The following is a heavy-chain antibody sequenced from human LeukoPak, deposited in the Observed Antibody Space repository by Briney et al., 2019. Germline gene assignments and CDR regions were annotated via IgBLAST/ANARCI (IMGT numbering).Heavy chain of an antibody. CDR2: IYYSGST. CDR3: ARDHEMGATYLDY. Sequence: SETLSLTCTVSGGSISDSSYYWGWIRQPPGKGQEWIGSIYYSGSTYYNPSLKSRVTISVDTSKNQFSLKLSSVTAADTAVYYCARDHEMGATYLDYWGQGTLVTVSS. J-gene: IGHJ4*02. CDR1: GGSISDSSYY. V-gene: IGHV4-39*02. D-gene: IGHD1-26*01.